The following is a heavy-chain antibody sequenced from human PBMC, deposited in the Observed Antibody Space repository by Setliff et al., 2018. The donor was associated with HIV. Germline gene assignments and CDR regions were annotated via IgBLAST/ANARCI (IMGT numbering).Heavy chain of an antibody. CDR1: GFSFIDYT. Sequence: GSLRLSCAGSGFSFIDYTMTWVRQAPGKGLEWVSGINWNGGSTGYADSVKGRFTISRDNAKNSLYLQMNSLRAEDTALYYCARDLDSSGRDDWGLGTLVTVSS. V-gene: IGHV3-20*04. CDR2: INWNGGST. J-gene: IGHJ4*02. CDR3: ARDLDSSGRDD. D-gene: IGHD3-22*01.